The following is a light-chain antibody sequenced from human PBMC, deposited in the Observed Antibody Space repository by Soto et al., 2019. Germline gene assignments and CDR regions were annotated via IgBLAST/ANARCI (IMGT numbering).Light chain of an antibody. Sequence: EIVMTQSPASLSVSPGDGATLSCRASQSVASNVAWYQQRPGQGPRLLIHGASTRAVGVPARFSGSGSGTDFTLTISSLQSEDVAVYYCQQYHNGQPQYSFGQGTKLQIK. J-gene: IGKJ2*01. CDR1: QSVASN. CDR2: GAS. CDR3: QQYHNGQPQYS. V-gene: IGKV3-15*01.